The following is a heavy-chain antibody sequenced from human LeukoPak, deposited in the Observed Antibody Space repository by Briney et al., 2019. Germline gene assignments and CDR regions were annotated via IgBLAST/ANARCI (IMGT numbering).Heavy chain of an antibody. V-gene: IGHV1-18*01. J-gene: IGHJ4*02. CDR3: ARAGYSRFVDDLDY. CDR2: ISAYNGNT. D-gene: IGHD1-26*01. Sequence: ASVKVSCKASGYIFTNYGINWVRQAPGQGLEWMGWISAYNGNTKYIQKLQDRVTMTTDTSTSTAYMELKTLRSDDTAVYFCARAGYSRFVDDLDYWGQGTLVTVSS. CDR1: GYIFTNYG.